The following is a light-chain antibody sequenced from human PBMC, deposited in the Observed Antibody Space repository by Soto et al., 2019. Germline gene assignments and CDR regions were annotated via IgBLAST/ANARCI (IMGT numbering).Light chain of an antibody. CDR1: SGDSNYA. CDR3: QTWATGI. J-gene: IGLJ2*01. Sequence: QLVLTQSPSASAPLGASVKLTCTLNSGDSNYAIAWHQQQPEKGPRYVMKINSDGSHYKGNGIPDRFSGSSSGTERYLTISSLQSEDEADYYCQTWATGIFGGGTKLTVL. CDR2: INSDGSH. V-gene: IGLV4-69*01.